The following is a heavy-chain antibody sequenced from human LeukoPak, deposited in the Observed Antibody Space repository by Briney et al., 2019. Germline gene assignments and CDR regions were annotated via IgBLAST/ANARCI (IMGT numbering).Heavy chain of an antibody. V-gene: IGHV3-30*18. CDR1: GFTFSSYG. J-gene: IGHJ5*02. CDR2: ISYDGSNK. CDR3: AKAFSAYENWPPNWFDP. D-gene: IGHD5-12*01. Sequence: PGGSLRLSCAASGFTFSSYGMHWVRQAPGKGLEWVAVISYDGSNKYYADSVKGRFTISRDNSKNTLYLQMNSLRAEDTAVYYCAKAFSAYENWPPNWFDPWGQGTLVTVSS.